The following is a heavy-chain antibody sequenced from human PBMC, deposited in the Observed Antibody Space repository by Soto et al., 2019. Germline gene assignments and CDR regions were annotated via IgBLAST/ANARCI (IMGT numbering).Heavy chain of an antibody. D-gene: IGHD1-26*01. CDR1: GGSISSSSYY. J-gene: IGHJ3*02. V-gene: IGHV4-39*01. Sequence: QLQLQESGPGLVKPSETLSLTCTVSGGSISSSSYYWDWIRQPAGKRLRWIVNIYYTGSTYYNPSLKSRVTISGDTSQHQFSLKLNSLTAADTPVYYCARRLAAYCGKYHAFDIWGQGTMLTVSS. CDR3: ARRLAAYCGKYHAFDI. CDR2: IYYTGST.